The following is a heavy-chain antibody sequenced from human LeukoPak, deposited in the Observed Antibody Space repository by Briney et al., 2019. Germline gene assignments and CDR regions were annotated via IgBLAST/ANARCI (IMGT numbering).Heavy chain of an antibody. Sequence: PSETLSLTCTVSGDSISSSSYYWVWLRQPPGKGLEWIATIHYTGSTYYNPSLKSRLTISVDTSKNQFSLKLSSVTAADTAMYYCARYWGPYDNSGAYFDYWGQGTLVTVSS. J-gene: IGHJ4*02. V-gene: IGHV4-39*01. CDR1: GDSISSSSYY. CDR2: IHYTGST. D-gene: IGHD3-22*01. CDR3: ARYWGPYDNSGAYFDY.